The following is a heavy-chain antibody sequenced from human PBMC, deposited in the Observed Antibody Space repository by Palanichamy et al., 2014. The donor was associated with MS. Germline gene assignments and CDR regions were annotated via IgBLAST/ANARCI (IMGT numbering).Heavy chain of an antibody. V-gene: IGHV3-15*01. Sequence: EVQLVESGGGLVKPGGSLRLSCAASGFTFSNVWMSWVRQAPGKGLEWVGRIKSKTDGGTTDYAAPVKGRFTISRDDSKNTLYLQMNSLKTEDTAVYYCTSVKYYYDSSGSPRAFDIWGQGTMVTVSS. CDR2: IKSKTDGGTT. J-gene: IGHJ3*02. CDR1: GFTFSNVW. CDR3: TSVKYYYDSSGSPRAFDI. D-gene: IGHD3-22*01.